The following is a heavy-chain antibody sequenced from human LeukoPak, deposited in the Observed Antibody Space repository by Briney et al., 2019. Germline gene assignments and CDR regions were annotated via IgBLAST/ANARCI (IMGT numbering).Heavy chain of an antibody. CDR1: GGTFSSYA. J-gene: IGHJ4*02. CDR3: ARDYCSGGSCYSGRQLDY. V-gene: IGHV1-69*06. CDR2: IIPIFGTA. Sequence: SVKVSCKASGGTFSSYAISWVRQAPGQGLEWMGGIIPIFGTANYAQKFQGRVTITADKSTSTAYMELSSLRSEDTAVYYCARDYCSGGSCYSGRQLDYWGQGTLVTVSS. D-gene: IGHD2-15*01.